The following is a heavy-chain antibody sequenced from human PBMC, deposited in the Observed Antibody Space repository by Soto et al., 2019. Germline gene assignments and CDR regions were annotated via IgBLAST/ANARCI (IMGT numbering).Heavy chain of an antibody. CDR3: ARGASPRYDYIWGSYRYWFHWFDP. Sequence: ASVKVSCKASGYTFTSYGISWVRQAPGQGLEWMGWISAYNGNTNYAQKLQGRVTMTTDTSTSTAYMELRSLRSDDTAVYYCARGASPRYDYIWGSYRYWFHWFDPWGQGTLVTVSS. J-gene: IGHJ5*02. V-gene: IGHV1-18*01. CDR1: GYTFTSYG. D-gene: IGHD3-16*02. CDR2: ISAYNGNT.